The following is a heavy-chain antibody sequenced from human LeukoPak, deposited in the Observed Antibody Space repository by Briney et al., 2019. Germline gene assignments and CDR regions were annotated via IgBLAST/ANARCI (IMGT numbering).Heavy chain of an antibody. D-gene: IGHD3-22*01. CDR2: ISYDGSNK. CDR3: AKDPSDSSGYYPSPYY. J-gene: IGHJ4*02. CDR1: GFTFSSYG. V-gene: IGHV3-30*18. Sequence: GGSLRLSCAASGFTFSSYGMHWVRQAPGKGLEWVAVISYDGSNKYYADSVKGRFTNSRDNSKNTLYLQMNSLRAEDTAVYYCAKDPSDSSGYYPSPYYWGQGTLVTVSS.